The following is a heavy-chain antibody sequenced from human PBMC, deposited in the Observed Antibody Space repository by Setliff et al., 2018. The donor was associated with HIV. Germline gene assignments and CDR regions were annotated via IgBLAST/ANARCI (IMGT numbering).Heavy chain of an antibody. CDR3: ARPKERIAHGLEH. D-gene: IGHD2-21*01. V-gene: IGHV3-11*01. CDR1: GFSFSDYY. J-gene: IGHJ4*02. CDR2: IDDSGRIR. Sequence: GGSLRLSCIASGFSFSDYYMAWIRQTPGKGLEWISYIDDSGRIRDYAGSVRGRFTISRYNTKNSLYLLMDSLTVEDTAIYFCARPKERIAHGLEHWGQGAQVTVSS.